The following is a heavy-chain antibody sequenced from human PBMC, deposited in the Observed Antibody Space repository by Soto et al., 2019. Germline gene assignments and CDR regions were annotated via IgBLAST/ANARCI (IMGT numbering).Heavy chain of an antibody. CDR3: AKDLTRSSSEDY. V-gene: IGHV3-30*18. Sequence: QVQLVESGGGVVQPGRSLRLSCAASGFTFSSYGMHWVRQAPGKGLEWVAVISYDGSNKYYADSVKGRFTISRDNSKNTLYLQMNSLRAEDTAVYYCAKDLTRSSSEDYWGQGTLVTVSS. CDR1: GFTFSSYG. J-gene: IGHJ4*02. D-gene: IGHD6-6*01. CDR2: ISYDGSNK.